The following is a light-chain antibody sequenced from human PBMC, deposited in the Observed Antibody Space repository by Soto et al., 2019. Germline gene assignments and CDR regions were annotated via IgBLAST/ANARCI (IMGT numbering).Light chain of an antibody. V-gene: IGLV2-14*01. Sequence: QSALTQPASVSGSPGQSITISCTGTSSDVGGYNYVSWYQQHPGKAPKLMIYDVSNRPSGVSNRSSGSKSGNTASLTISGLQAEDEADYYCSSYTSSSTPWVFGGGTKLTVL. CDR1: SSDVGGYNY. CDR2: DVS. J-gene: IGLJ3*02. CDR3: SSYTSSSTPWV.